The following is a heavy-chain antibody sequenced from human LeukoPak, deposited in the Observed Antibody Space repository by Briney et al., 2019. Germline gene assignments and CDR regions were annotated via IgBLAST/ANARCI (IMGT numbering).Heavy chain of an antibody. D-gene: IGHD5-12*01. Sequence: SETVSLTCTVSGGSITSYYWSWIRQPPGKGLEWIGYIYYSGSTNYNPSLKSRVTISVDTSKNQFSQKLNSVTAADTAVYYCARGPGAITKEAFDIWGQGTMVTVSS. CDR1: GGSITSYY. CDR3: ARGPGAITKEAFDI. CDR2: IYYSGST. V-gene: IGHV4-59*01. J-gene: IGHJ3*02.